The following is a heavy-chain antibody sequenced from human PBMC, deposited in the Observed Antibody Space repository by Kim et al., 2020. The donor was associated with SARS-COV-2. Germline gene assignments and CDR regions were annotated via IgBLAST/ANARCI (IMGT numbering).Heavy chain of an antibody. J-gene: IGHJ5*02. CDR1: GGSISGYY. Sequence: SETLSLTCTVYGGSISGYYWSWIRQPPKKGLEWIGDIYYSGSTKYNPSLKSRVTMSVDTSKNQFSLKLSSVTAADTAVYYCASGNYYSSYASWFCLWGRG. CDR3: ASGNYYSSYASWFCL. CDR2: IYYSGST. V-gene: IGHV4-59*01. D-gene: IGHD3-10*01.